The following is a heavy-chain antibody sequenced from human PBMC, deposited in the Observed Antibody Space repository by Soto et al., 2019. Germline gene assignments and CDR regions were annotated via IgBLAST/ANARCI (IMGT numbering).Heavy chain of an antibody. CDR1: GFTFTSYS. D-gene: IGHD5-12*01. CDR2: VNPGGYST. V-gene: IGHV3-23*01. Sequence: EVQLLQSGGGLVQPGGSLRLSCAPSGFTFTSYSMTWVRQTPGKGLEWVAAVNPGGYSTYYADSVKGRFTISRDNSNKTLYLQMNSLRAEDTAVYYCAKDLRAGSGYDFDYRDQGTLVTVSS. CDR3: AKDLRAGSGYDFDY. J-gene: IGHJ4*02.